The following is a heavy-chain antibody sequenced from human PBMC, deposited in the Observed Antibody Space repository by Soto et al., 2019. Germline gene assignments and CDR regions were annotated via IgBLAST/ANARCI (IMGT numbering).Heavy chain of an antibody. Sequence: SETLSLTCSVSGGSIRRGGYNWSWVRQRPGQGLEWIGYIYFTGTTDYNPSLKSRVTISMDTSEDQFSLRLSSVTAADTAVYYCARTLMITTGAGLEPIYWSFDLRGRGILVTVSS. CDR3: ARTLMITTGAGLEPIYWSFDL. CDR1: GGSIRRGGYN. V-gene: IGHV4-31*03. J-gene: IGHJ2*01. D-gene: IGHD3-16*01. CDR2: IYFTGTT.